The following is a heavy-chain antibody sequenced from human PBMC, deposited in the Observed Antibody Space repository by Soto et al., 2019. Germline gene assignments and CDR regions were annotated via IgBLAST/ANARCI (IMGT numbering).Heavy chain of an antibody. V-gene: IGHV4-39*01. D-gene: IGHD1-26*01. CDR3: ATRLSGSYSDY. CDR2: INYSGNT. CDR1: GGSISSSTYY. Sequence: QLQLQESGPGLVKPSETLSLTCTVSGGSISSSTYYWGWIRQPPGKGLEWIGSINYSGNTYYNPSLQSRVTMSVDTSRNQFSLKLNSVTAADTAVYYCATRLSGSYSDYWGQGILVTVSS. J-gene: IGHJ4*02.